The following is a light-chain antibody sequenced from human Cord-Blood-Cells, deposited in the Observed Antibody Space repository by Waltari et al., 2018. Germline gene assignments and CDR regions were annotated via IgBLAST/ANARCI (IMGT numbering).Light chain of an antibody. CDR2: DVS. V-gene: IGLV2-14*01. CDR3: SSYTSSSTVV. J-gene: IGLJ2*01. Sequence: QSALTQPASVSGSPGQSITISCTVTSSAVGGSNSVSWYQQHPGKAPKLMIYDVSNRPSGVSNRFSGSKSGNTASLTISGLQAEDEADYYCSSYTSSSTVVFGGGTKLTVL. CDR1: SSAVGGSNS.